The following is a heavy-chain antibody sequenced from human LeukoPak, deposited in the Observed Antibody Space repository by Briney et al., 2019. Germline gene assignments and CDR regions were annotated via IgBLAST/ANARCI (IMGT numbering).Heavy chain of an antibody. CDR1: GYTFTSYG. CDR2: INPNSGGT. Sequence: GASVKVSCKASGYTFTSYGISWVRQAPGQGLEWMGWINPNSGGTNYAQKFQGRVTMTRDTSISTAYMELSRLRSDDTAVYYCATSQSYSSSWIGVDYRGQGTLVTVSS. V-gene: IGHV1-2*02. J-gene: IGHJ4*02. CDR3: ATSQSYSSSWIGVDY. D-gene: IGHD6-13*01.